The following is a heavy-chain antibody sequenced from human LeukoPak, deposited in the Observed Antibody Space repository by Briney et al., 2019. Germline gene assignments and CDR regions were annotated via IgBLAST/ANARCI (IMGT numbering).Heavy chain of an antibody. CDR2: INHSGST. CDR3: ARGRGRLRSQLYGMDV. J-gene: IGHJ6*02. D-gene: IGHD4-17*01. Sequence: SETLSLTCAVYGGSFSGYYWSWIRQPPGKGLEWSGEINHSGSTNYNPSLKSRVTISVDTSKNQFSLKLSSVTAADTAVYYCARGRGRLRSQLYGMDVWGQGTTVTVSS. CDR1: GGSFSGYY. V-gene: IGHV4-34*01.